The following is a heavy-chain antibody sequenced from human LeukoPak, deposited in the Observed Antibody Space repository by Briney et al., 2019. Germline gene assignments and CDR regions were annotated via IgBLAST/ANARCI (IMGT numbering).Heavy chain of an antibody. CDR3: ARDPTGDCSGGSCYSVVSGFDY. J-gene: IGHJ4*02. Sequence: GGSLRLSCAASGFTVSSNYMSWVRQAPGKGLEWVSVFYSGGSRYYADSVKGRLTISRDNSKNTLYFQMNSLRAEDTAVYYCARDPTGDCSGGSCYSVVSGFDYWGQGTLVTVSS. CDR1: GFTVSSNY. V-gene: IGHV3-53*01. D-gene: IGHD2-15*01. CDR2: FYSGGSR.